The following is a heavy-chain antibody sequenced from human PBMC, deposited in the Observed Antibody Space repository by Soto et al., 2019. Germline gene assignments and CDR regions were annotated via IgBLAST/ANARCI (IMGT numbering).Heavy chain of an antibody. CDR1: GFTFSDYY. V-gene: IGHV3-11*01. Sequence: PGGSLRLSCAAPGFTFSDYYMSWIRQAPGKGLEWVSYISSSGASIYYADSVKGRFTISRDNAKNSLYLQMNSLRAEDTAVYYCARPQNYCSSRSCSGLRRFDPWGQGTLVTVSS. CDR3: ARPQNYCSSRSCSGLRRFDP. J-gene: IGHJ5*02. CDR2: ISSSGASI. D-gene: IGHD2-2*01.